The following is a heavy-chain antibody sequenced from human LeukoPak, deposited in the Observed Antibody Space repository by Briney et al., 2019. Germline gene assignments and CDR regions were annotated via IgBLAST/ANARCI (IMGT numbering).Heavy chain of an antibody. CDR3: AIYHQTYGDYYRSVCYHGMDV. D-gene: IGHD4-17*01. J-gene: IGHJ6*02. CDR1: GFTFSSYS. CDR2: ISYDGGNK. V-gene: IGHV3-30-3*01. Sequence: GKSLRLSCAASGFTFSSYSTHWVRQAPGKGLEWVAVISYDGGNKYYAGSVKGRFTISRDNSKNTLYLQMTSLRAEDTAGYYCAIYHQTYGDYYRSVCYHGMDVWGQGTTVTV.